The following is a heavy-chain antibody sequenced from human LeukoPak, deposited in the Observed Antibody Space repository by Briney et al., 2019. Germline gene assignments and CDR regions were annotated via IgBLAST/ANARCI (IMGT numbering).Heavy chain of an antibody. Sequence: ASVKVSCTGSGYTFTNYAVHWVRQAPGQRLEWLGWINPGNGDTKYSQNFQGRVTVTSDTSAATAYVELNSLTSEDTAVYYCARERWHCRVNCYSVYYYALDVWGQGTTVTVSS. CDR2: INPGNGDT. J-gene: IGHJ6*02. D-gene: IGHD2-15*01. CDR1: GYTFTNYA. V-gene: IGHV1-3*01. CDR3: ARERWHCRVNCYSVYYYALDV.